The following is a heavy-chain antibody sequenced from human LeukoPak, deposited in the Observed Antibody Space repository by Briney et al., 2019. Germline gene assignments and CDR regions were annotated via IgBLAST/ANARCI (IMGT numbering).Heavy chain of an antibody. V-gene: IGHV3-7*01. CDR1: GFTFSSYW. CDR2: INQDGSEK. Sequence: PAGSLTLSCAASGFTFSSYWMTWIRQAPGKGLEWVANINQDGSEKHYVDSVKGRFIISRDNTKNALYLQMTGLRGEDTAVYYCARGVSTAFWGQGTLVTVSS. CDR3: ARGVSTAF. J-gene: IGHJ4*02.